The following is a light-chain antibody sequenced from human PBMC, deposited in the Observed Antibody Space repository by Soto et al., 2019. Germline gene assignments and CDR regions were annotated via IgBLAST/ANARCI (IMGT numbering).Light chain of an antibody. V-gene: IGKV3-15*01. CDR2: GAS. CDR1: QNINSN. J-gene: IGKJ2*01. CDR3: QQCNNWPVT. Sequence: ETVMTQSPATLSVSPGERATLSCRASQNINSNLAWYQQKPGQAPRLLIYGASTRATGIPDRFTGSGSGTAFALTISSLQSEDSAVYYCQQCNNWPVTFGQGTKLESK.